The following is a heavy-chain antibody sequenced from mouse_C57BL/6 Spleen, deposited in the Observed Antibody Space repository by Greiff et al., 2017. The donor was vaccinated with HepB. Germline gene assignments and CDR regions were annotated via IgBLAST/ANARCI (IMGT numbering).Heavy chain of an antibody. CDR3: ARSLYYYGSSYYAMDY. CDR2: IGPGSGST. V-gene: IGHV1-77*01. D-gene: IGHD1-1*01. J-gene: IGHJ4*01. Sequence: QVHVKQSGAELVKPGASVKISCKASGYTFTDYYINWVKQRPGQGLEWIGKIGPGSGSTYYNEKFKGKATLTADKSSSTAYMQLSSLTSEDSAVYFCARSLYYYGSSYYAMDYWGQGTSVTVSS. CDR1: GYTFTDYY.